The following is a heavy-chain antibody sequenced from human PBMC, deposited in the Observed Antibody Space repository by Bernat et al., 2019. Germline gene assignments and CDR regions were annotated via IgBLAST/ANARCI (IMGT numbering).Heavy chain of an antibody. CDR3: ASLSNGGDAFDI. V-gene: IGHV3-72*01. CDR1: GFTFSDHY. Sequence: EVQLVESGGGLVQPGGSLRLSCAASGFTFSDHYMDWVRQAPGKGLEWVGRTRNKANNYTTEYAASVKGRFTISRDDSKNSLYLQMNSLKTEETAVYYCASLSNGGDAFDIWGQGTMVTVSS. CDR2: TRNKANNYTT. D-gene: IGHD1-1*01. J-gene: IGHJ3*02.